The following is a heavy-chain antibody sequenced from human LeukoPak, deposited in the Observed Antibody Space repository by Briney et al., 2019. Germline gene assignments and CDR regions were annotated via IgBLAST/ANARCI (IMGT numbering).Heavy chain of an antibody. J-gene: IGHJ4*02. V-gene: IGHV4-34*01. CDR1: GGSFNDYF. Sequence: SETLSLTCAVYGGSFNDYFWTWIRQSPGRRLEWIGEINHSGVTNYSPTLNTRVTLSVDTAKNQFSLKLNSVTAADTAVYFCARVPPPGATAFGVVDYWGQGTLVTVSS. D-gene: IGHD3-10*01. CDR2: INHSGVT. CDR3: ARVPPPGATAFGVVDY.